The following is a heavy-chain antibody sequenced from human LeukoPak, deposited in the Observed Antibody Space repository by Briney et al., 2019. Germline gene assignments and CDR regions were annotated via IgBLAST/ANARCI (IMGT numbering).Heavy chain of an antibody. Sequence: SQTLSLTCALSGDSVSSNSAAWSGIRQSPSRGLEWLVRTYYKSKWYNDYAVSVKSRITINPDTSKNQFSLQLNSVTPEDTAVYYCARGHGAVTARVFDYWGQGTLVTVSS. CDR1: GDSVSSNSAA. D-gene: IGHD2-21*02. V-gene: IGHV6-1*01. CDR3: ARGHGAVTARVFDY. CDR2: TYYKSKWYN. J-gene: IGHJ4*02.